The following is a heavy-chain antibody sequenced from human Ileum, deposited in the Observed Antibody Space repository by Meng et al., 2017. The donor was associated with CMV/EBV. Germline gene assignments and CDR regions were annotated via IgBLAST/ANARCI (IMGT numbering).Heavy chain of an antibody. CDR1: GFTFSSSQ. CDR3: ARDAVPAAPNWFDL. D-gene: IGHD2-2*01. J-gene: IGHJ5*02. Sequence: GESLKISCAASGFTFSSSQMNWVRQAPGKGLEWISYISSDGITIYYADSVKGRFTISKDNAENSLYLQMNSLTAEDTGVYFCARDAVPAAPNWFDLWGRGTRVTGYS. CDR2: ISSDGITI. V-gene: IGHV3-48*03.